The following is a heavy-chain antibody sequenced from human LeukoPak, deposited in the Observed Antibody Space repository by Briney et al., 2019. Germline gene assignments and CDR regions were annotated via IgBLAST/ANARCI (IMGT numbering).Heavy chain of an antibody. V-gene: IGHV4-34*01. CDR2: INHSGST. Sequence: PSETLSLTCGVYGGSFSGYYWTWIRQPPGKGLEWIGEINHSGSTNYIPSLKSRVTMSLDTSKNHFSLKLTSVTAADTAVYYWAGGATPGVFWGQGTLVSVSS. D-gene: IGHD3-10*01. CDR1: GGSFSGYY. J-gene: IGHJ4*02. CDR3: AGGATPGVF.